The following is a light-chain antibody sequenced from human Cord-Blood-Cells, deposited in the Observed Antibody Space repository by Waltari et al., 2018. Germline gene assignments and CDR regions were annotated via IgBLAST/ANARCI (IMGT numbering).Light chain of an antibody. Sequence: SYVLTQPPSVSVAPGKTARITCGGNNIGSKSVHWYQQKPGQAPVLVIYYDSERPSGIPERFSGSNSGNTATLTISRVEAGDEADYYCQVWDSSSDQVFGGGTKLTVL. CDR2: YDS. CDR1: NIGSKS. V-gene: IGLV3-21*04. J-gene: IGLJ3*02. CDR3: QVWDSSSDQV.